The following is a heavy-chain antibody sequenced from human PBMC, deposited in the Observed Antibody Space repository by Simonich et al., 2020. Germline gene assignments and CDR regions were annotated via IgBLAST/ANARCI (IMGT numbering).Heavy chain of an antibody. J-gene: IGHJ6*02. CDR1: GYSISSGYY. Sequence: QVQLQESGPGLVKPSETLSLTCAVSGYSISSGYYWGWIRQPPGKGLEWIGSIDHSVSTYYNPSLKSRVTISVDTSKNQFSRKLSSVTAADTAVYYCARVGYSNYYYYGMDVWGQGTTVTVSS. CDR3: ARVGYSNYYYYGMDV. CDR2: IDHSVST. V-gene: IGHV4-38-2*01. D-gene: IGHD6-13*01.